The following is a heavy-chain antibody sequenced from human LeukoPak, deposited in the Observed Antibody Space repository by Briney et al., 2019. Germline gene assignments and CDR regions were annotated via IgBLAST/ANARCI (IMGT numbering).Heavy chain of an antibody. D-gene: IGHD6-13*01. J-gene: IGHJ4*02. CDR2: INHIGTT. V-gene: IGHV4-34*01. Sequence: SETLSLTCTVSGGSISDYYWSWIRQPPGKGLEWIGEINHIGTTKYYPSLKGRVTMSVDTSKNQFSLTLSSVTAADTAVYYCARFRGVAAAGTELDYWGQGTLVTVSS. CDR3: ARFRGVAAAGTELDY. CDR1: GGSISDYY.